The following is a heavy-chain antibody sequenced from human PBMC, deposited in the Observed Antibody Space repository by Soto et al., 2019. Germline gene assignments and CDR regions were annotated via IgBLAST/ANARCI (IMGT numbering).Heavy chain of an antibody. Sequence: ASVKVSCKASGGTFSSYAISWVRQAPGQGLEWMGGIIPIFGTANYAQKFQGRVTITADESTSTAYMEMNSVKAEDTAVYYCARPDSGSYCGGDCYLYSWFDPWGQGTTVTVPQ. J-gene: IGHJ5*02. CDR3: ARPDSGSYCGGDCYLYSWFDP. CDR1: GGTFSSYA. V-gene: IGHV1-69*13. CDR2: IIPIFGTA. D-gene: IGHD2-21*02.